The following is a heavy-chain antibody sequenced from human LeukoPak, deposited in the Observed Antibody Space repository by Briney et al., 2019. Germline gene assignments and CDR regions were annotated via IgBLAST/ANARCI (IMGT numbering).Heavy chain of an antibody. J-gene: IGHJ4*02. V-gene: IGHV1-69*13. CDR2: IIPIFGTA. CDR3: ARGVNGYGYFDY. Sequence: GASVKVSCKASGYTFTSYAMHWVRQAPGQGLEWMGGIIPIFGTANYAQKFQGRVTITADESTSTAYMELSSLRSEDTAVYYCARGVNGYGYFDYWGQGTLVAVSS. D-gene: IGHD5-18*01. CDR1: GYTFTSYA.